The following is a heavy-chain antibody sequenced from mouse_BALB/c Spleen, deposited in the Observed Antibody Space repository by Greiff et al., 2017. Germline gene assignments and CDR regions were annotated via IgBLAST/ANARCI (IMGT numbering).Heavy chain of an antibody. Sequence: QVQLQQPGAELVKPGASVKLSCKASGYTFTSYWMHWVKQRPGQGLEWIGEIDPSDSYTNYNQKFKGKATLTVDKSSSTAYMQLSSLTSEDSAVYYCAPHRYDVYAMDYWGQGTSVTVSS. CDR3: APHRYDVYAMDY. D-gene: IGHD2-14*01. CDR1: GYTFTSYW. CDR2: IDPSDSYT. V-gene: IGHV1-69*02. J-gene: IGHJ4*01.